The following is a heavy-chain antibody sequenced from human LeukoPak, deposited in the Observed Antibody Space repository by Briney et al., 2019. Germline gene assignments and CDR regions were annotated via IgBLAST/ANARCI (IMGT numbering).Heavy chain of an antibody. Sequence: PSETLSLTCTVSGGSISSYYWSWIRRPPGKGLEWIGYIYYSGSTNYNPSLKSRVTISVDTSKNQFSLKLSSVTAADTAVYYCARGVYDFWSGYYTGGHFDYWGQGTLVTVSS. CDR2: IYYSGST. D-gene: IGHD3-3*01. J-gene: IGHJ4*02. V-gene: IGHV4-59*01. CDR1: GGSISSYY. CDR3: ARGVYDFWSGYYTGGHFDY.